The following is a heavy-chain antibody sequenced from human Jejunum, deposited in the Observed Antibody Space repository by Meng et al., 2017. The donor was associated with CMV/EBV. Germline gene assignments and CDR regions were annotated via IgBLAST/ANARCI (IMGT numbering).Heavy chain of an antibody. CDR3: TRGTGPGNY. V-gene: IGHV1-18*01. Sequence: QVQTLQSGTEVKKPGXSVKVSCKASGYTFTDFGISWVRQAPGQGLEWMGWTSAYNTNKNYAQKFQDRVTMTTDTSTSTAYMELRNLKSDDTAVYYCTRGTGPGNYWGQGTLVTVSS. CDR2: TSAYNTNK. D-gene: IGHD1-1*01. J-gene: IGHJ4*02. CDR1: GYTFTDFG.